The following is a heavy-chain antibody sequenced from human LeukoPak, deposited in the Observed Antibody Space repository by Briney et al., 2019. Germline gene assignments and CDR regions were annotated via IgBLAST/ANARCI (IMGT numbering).Heavy chain of an antibody. V-gene: IGHV3-9*01. D-gene: IGHD3-10*01. J-gene: IGHJ4*02. CDR3: AKGGLGGVRGVNFDY. CDR1: GFTFDDYA. Sequence: GGSLRLSCAASGFTFDDYAMHWVRQAPGKGLEWASGISWNSGSIGYADSVKGRFTISRDNAKNSLYLQMNSLRAEDTALYYCAKGGLGGVRGVNFDYWGQGTLVTVSS. CDR2: ISWNSGSI.